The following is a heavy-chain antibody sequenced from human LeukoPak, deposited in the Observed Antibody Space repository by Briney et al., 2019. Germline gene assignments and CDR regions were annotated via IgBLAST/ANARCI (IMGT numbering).Heavy chain of an antibody. Sequence: PGGSLRLSCAASGFTFSAYWMTWVRQPPGKGLEWVANIRRDSSESYYVDSVKGRFTISRDNAKNTVYLQMSSLRAEDTAVYYCAREGVFCVRNCISNSGARFDPWGQGTLVTVSS. CDR3: AREGVFCVRNCISNSGARFDP. J-gene: IGHJ5*02. V-gene: IGHV3-7*01. CDR2: IRRDSSES. D-gene: IGHD2-2*01. CDR1: GFTFSAYW.